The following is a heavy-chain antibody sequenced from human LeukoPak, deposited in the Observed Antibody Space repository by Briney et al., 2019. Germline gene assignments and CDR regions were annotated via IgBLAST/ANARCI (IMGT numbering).Heavy chain of an antibody. Sequence: ASVKVSCKASGGTFSSYAISWVRQAPGQGLEWMGWISAYNGNTNYAQKLQGRVTMTTDTSTSTAYMELRSLRSDDTAVYYCARDSGSGYDYYYYGMDVWGQGTTVTVSS. V-gene: IGHV1-18*01. CDR1: GGTFSSYA. D-gene: IGHD5-12*01. CDR3: ARDSGSGYDYYYYGMDV. CDR2: ISAYNGNT. J-gene: IGHJ6*02.